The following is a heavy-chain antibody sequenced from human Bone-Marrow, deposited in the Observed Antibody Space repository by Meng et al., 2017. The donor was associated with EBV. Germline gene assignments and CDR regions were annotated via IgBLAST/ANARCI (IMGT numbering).Heavy chain of an antibody. D-gene: IGHD3-22*01. CDR2: INAGNGNT. V-gene: IGHV1-3*01. Sequence: VQLVQSGAEVKKPGATVKVSCKASGCTFTSYAMHWVRQAPGQRLEWMGWINAGNGNTKYSQKFQGRVTITRDTSASTAYMELSSLRSEDTAVYYCASNLLGSSGYPDWGQGTLVTVSS. CDR3: ASNLLGSSGYPD. J-gene: IGHJ4*02. CDR1: GCTFTSYA.